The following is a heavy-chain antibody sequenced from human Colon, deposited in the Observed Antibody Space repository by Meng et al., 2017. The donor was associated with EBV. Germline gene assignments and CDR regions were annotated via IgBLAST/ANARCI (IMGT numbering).Heavy chain of an antibody. CDR2: ISAYNGNT. V-gene: IGHV1-18*01. J-gene: IGHJ4*02. D-gene: IGHD6-19*01. CDR3: ARDHEGSGWYDY. CDR1: GYTFTSYG. Sequence: QVQLVQSGAGGKQPGAPVKVSCKASGYTFTSYGISWVRQAPGQGLEWMGGISAYNGNTNYAQKLQGRVTMTTDTSTSTAYMELRSLRSDDTAVYYCARDHEGSGWYDYWGQGPLVTVSS.